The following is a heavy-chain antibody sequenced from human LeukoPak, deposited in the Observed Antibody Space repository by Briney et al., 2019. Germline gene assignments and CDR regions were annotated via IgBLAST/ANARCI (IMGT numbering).Heavy chain of an antibody. CDR2: ISGSGGST. Sequence: GGSLRLSCAASGFTFSSYAMSWVRQAPGKGLEWVSAISGSGGSTYYADSVKGRFTISRDNSKNTLYLQMNSLRAEDTAVYYCARGLTRRPEYFDYWGQGTLVTVSS. J-gene: IGHJ4*02. V-gene: IGHV3-23*01. CDR1: GFTFSSYA. D-gene: IGHD3-9*01. CDR3: ARGLTRRPEYFDY.